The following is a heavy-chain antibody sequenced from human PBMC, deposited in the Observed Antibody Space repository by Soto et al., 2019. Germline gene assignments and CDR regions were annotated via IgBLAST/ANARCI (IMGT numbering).Heavy chain of an antibody. CDR1: GFTFSLYS. CDR3: ARAVTWGLDV. J-gene: IGHJ6*02. D-gene: IGHD6-19*01. Sequence: EVQLVESGGGLVQPGGSLRLSCAASGFTFSLYSMSWVRQAPGKGLEWVSYISRSSTGIHYADSVKGRFTISRDDATNSMPLQMTSLRDGDTAVYCCARAVTWGLDVWGQGTTVSISS. V-gene: IGHV3-48*02. CDR2: ISRSSTGI.